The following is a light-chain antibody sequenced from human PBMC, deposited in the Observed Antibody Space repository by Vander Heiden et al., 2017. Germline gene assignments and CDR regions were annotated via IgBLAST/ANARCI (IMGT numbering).Light chain of an antibody. CDR3: QQYNSYRYT. V-gene: IGKV1-5*01. J-gene: IGKJ2*01. CDR2: DAS. Sequence: IQLTSSPSTLSASVGDRVTITCRASQSISSWLAWYQQKPGKAPKLLIYDASSLESGVPSRFSGSGSGTEFTLTISSLQPDDFATYYCQQYNSYRYTFGQGTKLEIK. CDR1: QSISSW.